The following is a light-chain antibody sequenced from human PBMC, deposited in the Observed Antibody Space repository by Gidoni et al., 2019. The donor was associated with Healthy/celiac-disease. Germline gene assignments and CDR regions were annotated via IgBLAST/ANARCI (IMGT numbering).Light chain of an antibody. CDR1: QDISNY. V-gene: IGKV1-33*01. Sequence: DTPMTQYPSSLPASVGDRVTITCQASQDISNYLNWYQQKPGKAPKLLIYDASNLETGVPSRFSGSGSGTDFTFTISSLQPEDIATYYCQQYDNLPLTFXGXTKVEIK. J-gene: IGKJ4*01. CDR3: QQYDNLPLT. CDR2: DAS.